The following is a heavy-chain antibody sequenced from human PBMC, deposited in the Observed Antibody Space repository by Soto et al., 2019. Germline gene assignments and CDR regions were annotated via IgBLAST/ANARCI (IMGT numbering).Heavy chain of an antibody. CDR3: ASIRIYPSFYFDY. J-gene: IGHJ4*02. Sequence: SETLSLTCTVSGGSISSGVYYWSWIRQHPGKGLEWIGYIYYSGSTYYNPSLKSRVTISVDTSKNQFSLKLSSVTAADTAVYYCASIRIYPSFYFDYWGQGTLVTVSS. V-gene: IGHV4-31*03. D-gene: IGHD2-15*01. CDR2: IYYSGST. CDR1: GGSISSGVYY.